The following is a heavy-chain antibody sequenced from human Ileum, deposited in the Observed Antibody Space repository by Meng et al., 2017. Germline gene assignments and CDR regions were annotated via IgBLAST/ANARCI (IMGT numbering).Heavy chain of an antibody. D-gene: IGHD6-19*01. CDR2: INHSGST. CDR3: ARTSGWFYY. V-gene: IGHV4-34*01. J-gene: IGHJ4*02. Sequence: QVQLPQWGAGLLKPSETLSLACAVYGGSFSGYYWSWIRQPPGKGLEWIGEINHSGSTNYNPSLKSRVTISVDTSKNQFSLMLSSVTAADTAVYYCARTSGWFYYWGQGTLVTVSS. CDR1: GGSFSGYY.